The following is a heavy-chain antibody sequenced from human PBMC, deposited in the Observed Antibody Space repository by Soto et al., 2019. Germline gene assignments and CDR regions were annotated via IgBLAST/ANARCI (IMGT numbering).Heavy chain of an antibody. V-gene: IGHV3-53*02. CDR2: IYSNGDT. J-gene: IGHJ4*02. CDR3: ARKTDSGGNGGF. Sequence: EVRLVETGGGLIQPGGSLRLSCAVSGFTVGYNYMYWVRQPPGKGLEWFSLIYSNGDTRYADSVAGRFTVSRDSSKNTLYLQMNNLRDEDTAVYYCARKTDSGGNGGFWGQGTLVTVSS. D-gene: IGHD2-15*01. CDR1: GFTVGYNY.